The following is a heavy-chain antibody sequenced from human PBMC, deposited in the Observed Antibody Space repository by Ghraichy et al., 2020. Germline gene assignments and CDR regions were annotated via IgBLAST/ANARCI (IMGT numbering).Heavy chain of an antibody. CDR2: MYYSGGS. V-gene: IGHV4-59*01. J-gene: IGHJ4*02. Sequence: QTLSLTCSVSGGSINNYFWSWIRQSPGKGLEWIGYMYYSGGSSYNPSLKSRVTISVDTSKNQFSLNLRSVTAADTAVYYCARGLQDMYSLLQGEDIGDGFYLDYWGQGILVTVSS. D-gene: IGHD2-21*02. CDR3: ARGLQDMYSLLQGEDIGDGFYLDY. CDR1: GGSINNYF.